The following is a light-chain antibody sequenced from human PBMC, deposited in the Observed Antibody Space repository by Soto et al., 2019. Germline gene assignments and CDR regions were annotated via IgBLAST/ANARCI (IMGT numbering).Light chain of an antibody. Sequence: EIVFTQSPGTLSWSPGERATLSCRASQSVRSNYLAWSLLKPGQAPRLLIYGASSRATGIPDRFSGSGSGTDFTLTISRLEHEDFAVYYCQQYGSSGTFRQGTKVDIK. CDR1: QSVRSNY. V-gene: IGKV3-20*01. CDR2: GAS. J-gene: IGKJ1*01. CDR3: QQYGSSGT.